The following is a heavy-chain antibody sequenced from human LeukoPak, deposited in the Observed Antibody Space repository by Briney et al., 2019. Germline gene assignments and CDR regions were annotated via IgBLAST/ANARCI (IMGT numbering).Heavy chain of an antibody. CDR2: INHSGST. V-gene: IGHV4-34*01. D-gene: IGHD4-11*01. J-gene: IGHJ6*01. Sequence: PSETPSLTCAVYGGSFSGYYWSWIRQPPGKGLEWIGEINHSGSTNYNPSLKSRVTISVDTSKNQFSLKLSPVTAADTAVYYCARGRSNYFYLGMDVLGQGTTVNVFS. CDR3: ARGRSNYFYLGMDV. CDR1: GGSFSGYY.